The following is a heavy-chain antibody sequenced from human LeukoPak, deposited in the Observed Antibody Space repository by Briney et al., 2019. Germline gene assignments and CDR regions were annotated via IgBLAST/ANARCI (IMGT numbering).Heavy chain of an antibody. CDR2: IYYSGST. V-gene: IGHV4-39*07. Sequence: SETLSLTCTVSGGSISSSSYYWGWIRQPPGKGLEWIGSIYYSGSTYYNPSLKSRVTISVDTSKNQFSLKLSSVTAADTAVYYCARAEYSGYDPYYYGMDVWGQGTTVTVSS. D-gene: IGHD5-12*01. CDR3: ARAEYSGYDPYYYGMDV. CDR1: GGSISSSSYY. J-gene: IGHJ6*02.